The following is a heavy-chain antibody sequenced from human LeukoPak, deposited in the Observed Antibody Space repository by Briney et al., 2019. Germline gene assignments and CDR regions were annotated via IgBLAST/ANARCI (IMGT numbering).Heavy chain of an antibody. CDR2: IYHSGST. V-gene: IGHV4-30-2*01. CDR3: ARHGRGIVGATALGY. CDR1: GGPISSGGYY. Sequence: PSETLSLTCTVSGGPISSGGYYWSWIRQPPGKGLEWIGYIYHSGSTYYNPSLKSRVTISVDRSKNQFSLKLSSVTAADTAVYYCARHGRGIVGATALGYWGQGTLVTVSS. D-gene: IGHD1-26*01. J-gene: IGHJ4*02.